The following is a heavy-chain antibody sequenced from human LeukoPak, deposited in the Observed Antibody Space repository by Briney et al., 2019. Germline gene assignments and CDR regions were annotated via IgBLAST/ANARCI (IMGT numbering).Heavy chain of an antibody. Sequence: PSETLSLTCTVSGASLSRNSWSWIRQPPGKGLVWLGSVFYTGRTNYNPSLKRPITMSVDTSKNQFSLRLTSVTAADTAVYYCARSYHDSSGCRFDYWGRGILVTVSS. V-gene: IGHV4-59*08. CDR2: VFYTGRT. CDR1: GASLSRNS. J-gene: IGHJ4*01. CDR3: ARSYHDSSGCRFDY. D-gene: IGHD3-22*01.